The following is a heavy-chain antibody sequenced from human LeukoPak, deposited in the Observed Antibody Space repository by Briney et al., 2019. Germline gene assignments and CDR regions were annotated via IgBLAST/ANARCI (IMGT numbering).Heavy chain of an antibody. Sequence: GGSLRLSCAASGFTFSDYYMSWIRQAPGKGLEWVSAISGSGGSTYYADSVKGRFTISRDNSKNTLYLQMNSLRAEDTAVYYCAKGSDSSGYYDFFFDYWGQGTLVTVSS. CDR1: GFTFSDYY. CDR2: ISGSGGST. D-gene: IGHD3-22*01. J-gene: IGHJ4*02. V-gene: IGHV3-23*01. CDR3: AKGSDSSGYYDFFFDY.